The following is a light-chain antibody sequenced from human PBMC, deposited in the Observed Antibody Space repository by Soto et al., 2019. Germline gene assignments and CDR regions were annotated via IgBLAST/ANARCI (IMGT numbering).Light chain of an antibody. Sequence: QSVLTQPRSVSGSPGRSVTISCTGTSSDVGGYNYVSWYQQHPGKAPKLMIYDVSKRPSGVPDRFSGSKSGNTASLTISGLQAEDEADYYCCSYAGSYTYVFGTGPKVTVL. J-gene: IGLJ1*01. CDR1: SSDVGGYNY. CDR3: CSYAGSYTYV. V-gene: IGLV2-11*01. CDR2: DVS.